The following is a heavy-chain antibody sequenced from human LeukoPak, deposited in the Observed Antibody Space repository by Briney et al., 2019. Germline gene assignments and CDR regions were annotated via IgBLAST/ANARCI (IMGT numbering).Heavy chain of an antibody. CDR1: GGSISSYY. V-gene: IGHV4-59*01. CDR3: ASRIAVAGSGAFDI. Sequence: SETLSPTCTVSGGSISSYYWSWIRQPPGKGLEWIGYIYYSGSTNYNPSLKSRVTISVDTSKNQFSLKLSSVTAADTAVYYCASRIAVAGSGAFDIWGQGTMVTVSS. D-gene: IGHD6-19*01. J-gene: IGHJ3*02. CDR2: IYYSGST.